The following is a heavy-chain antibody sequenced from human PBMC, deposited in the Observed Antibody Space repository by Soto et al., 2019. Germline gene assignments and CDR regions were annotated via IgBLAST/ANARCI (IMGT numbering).Heavy chain of an antibody. CDR2: ISPSGGST. D-gene: IGHD3-10*01. Sequence: ASVKVSCKASGYTFTSYYMHWVRQAPGQGLEWMGIISPSGGSTSYAQKFQGRVTMTRDTSTSTVYMELSSLRSEDTAVYYCARVGGNYYYYYGMDVWGQGTTVTVSS. CDR1: GYTFTSYY. CDR3: ARVGGNYYYYYGMDV. V-gene: IGHV1-46*01. J-gene: IGHJ6*02.